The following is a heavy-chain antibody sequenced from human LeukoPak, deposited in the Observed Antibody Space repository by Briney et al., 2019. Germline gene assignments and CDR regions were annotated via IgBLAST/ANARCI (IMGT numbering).Heavy chain of an antibody. CDR1: GGSISSSSYY. CDR3: ARQLERRPLDY. J-gene: IGHJ4*02. CDR2: IYYSGST. D-gene: IGHD1-1*01. V-gene: IGHV4-39*01. Sequence: SETLFLTCTVSGGSISSSSYYWGWIRQPPGKGLEWIGSIYYSGSTYYNPSLKSRVTISVDTSKNQFSLKLSSVTAADTAVYYCARQLERRPLDYWGQGTLVTVSS.